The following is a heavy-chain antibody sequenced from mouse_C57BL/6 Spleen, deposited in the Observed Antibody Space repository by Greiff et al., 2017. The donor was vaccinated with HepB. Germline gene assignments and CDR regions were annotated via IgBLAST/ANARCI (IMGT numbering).Heavy chain of an antibody. V-gene: IGHV1-75*01. D-gene: IGHD1-1*01. J-gene: IGHJ4*01. CDR1: GYTFTDYY. CDR2: IFPGSGST. CDR3: ASGRYYYGSSPAMDY. Sequence: QVQLQQSGPELVKPGASVKISCKASGYTFTDYYINWVKQRPGQGLEWIGWIFPGSGSTYYNEKFKGKATLTVDKSSSTAYMLLSSLTSEDSAVDFCASGRYYYGSSPAMDYWGQGTSVTVSS.